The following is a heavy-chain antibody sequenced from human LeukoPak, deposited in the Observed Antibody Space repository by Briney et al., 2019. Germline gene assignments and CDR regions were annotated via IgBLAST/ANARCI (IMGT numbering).Heavy chain of an antibody. CDR3: ARDRPVYQLLYALDY. CDR2: ISWNSGSI. J-gene: IGHJ4*02. CDR1: GFTFDDYA. Sequence: GGSLRLSCAASGFTFDDYAMHWVRQAPGKGLEWVSGISWNSGSIGYADSVKGRFTISRDNAKNSLYLQMNSLRAEDTAVYYCARDRPVYQLLYALDYWGQGTLVTVSS. D-gene: IGHD2-2*02. V-gene: IGHV3-9*01.